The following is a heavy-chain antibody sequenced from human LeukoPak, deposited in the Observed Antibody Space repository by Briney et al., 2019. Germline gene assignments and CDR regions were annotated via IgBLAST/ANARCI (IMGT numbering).Heavy chain of an antibody. CDR1: GGSFSGYY. V-gene: IGHV4-34*01. D-gene: IGHD3-3*01. Sequence: SETLSLTCAVYGGSFSGYYWSWIRQPPGKGLEWIGEINHSGSTNYNPSLKSRVTISVDTSKNQFSLKLSSVTAADTAVYYCATLSRFLEWLTSVKDGWFDPWGQGTLVTVSP. J-gene: IGHJ5*02. CDR3: ATLSRFLEWLTSVKDGWFDP. CDR2: INHSGST.